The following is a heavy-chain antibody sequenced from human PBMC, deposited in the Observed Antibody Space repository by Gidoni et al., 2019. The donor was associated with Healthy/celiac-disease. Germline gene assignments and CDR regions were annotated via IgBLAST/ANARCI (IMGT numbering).Heavy chain of an antibody. CDR3: ASTPDSSGTRCGYYYYYGMDV. J-gene: IGHJ6*02. CDR1: GFTFSSYS. V-gene: IGHV3-48*02. CDR2: ISSSSSTI. Sequence: EVQLVASGGGLVQPGGSLRLSCAASGFTFSSYSMNWVRQAPGKGLEWVSYISSSSSTIYYADSVKGRFTISRDNAKNSLYLQMNSLRDEDTAVYYCASTPDSSGTRCGYYYYYGMDVWGQGTTVTVSS. D-gene: IGHD3-22*01.